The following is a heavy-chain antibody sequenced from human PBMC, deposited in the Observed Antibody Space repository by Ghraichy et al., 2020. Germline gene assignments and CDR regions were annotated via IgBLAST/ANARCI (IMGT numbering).Heavy chain of an antibody. Sequence: GGSLRLSCAASGFTFSYYWMTWVRQAPGRGLQWVANIKQDGTAKYYVDSVKGRFTISRDNAKNSLYLQMNSLRAEDTAVYYCARATGDDWYFDLWGRGTLVTVSS. V-gene: IGHV3-7*01. CDR3: ARATGDDWYFDL. D-gene: IGHD7-27*01. CDR1: GFTFSYYW. J-gene: IGHJ2*01. CDR2: IKQDGTAK.